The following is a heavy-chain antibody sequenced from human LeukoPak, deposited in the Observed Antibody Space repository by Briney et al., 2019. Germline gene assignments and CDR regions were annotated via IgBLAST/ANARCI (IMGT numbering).Heavy chain of an antibody. V-gene: IGHV3-30*18. J-gene: IGHJ6*04. CDR1: GFTFSSYG. Sequence: GGSLRLSCAASGFTFSSYGMHWVRQAPGKGLEGVAVISYDGSNKYYADSVKGRFTISRDNSKNTLYLQMNSLRAEDTAVYYCAKDEDIVVVPAAMGYYYYGMDVWGKGTTVTVSS. CDR2: ISYDGSNK. D-gene: IGHD2-2*01. CDR3: AKDEDIVVVPAAMGYYYYGMDV.